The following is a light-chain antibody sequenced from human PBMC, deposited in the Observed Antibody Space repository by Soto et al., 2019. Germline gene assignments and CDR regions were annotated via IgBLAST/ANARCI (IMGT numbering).Light chain of an antibody. CDR2: DTS. CDR3: QQYGNWPIT. J-gene: IGKJ4*01. V-gene: IGKV3-11*01. Sequence: EIVLTQSPGTLSLSPGERASLSCRASQSVGNFLVWYQQKPGQAPSLLIYDTSNRATGIPARFSGSGSGTDFTLTISSLEPEDFAIYYCQQYGNWPITFGGGTKVEIK. CDR1: QSVGNF.